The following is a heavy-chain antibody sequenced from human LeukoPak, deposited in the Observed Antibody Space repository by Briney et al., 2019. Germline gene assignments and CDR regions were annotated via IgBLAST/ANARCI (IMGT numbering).Heavy chain of an antibody. D-gene: IGHD5-24*01. CDR1: GFTLSSYG. V-gene: IGHV3-30*02. Sequence: PGGSLRLSCAASGFTLSSYGMHWVRQAPGKGLEGVAFIRYDGSNKYYADSVKGRFTISRDNSKNTLYLQMNSLRAEDTAVYYCAKDLEMATILAFDIWGQGTMVTVSS. CDR2: IRYDGSNK. J-gene: IGHJ3*02. CDR3: AKDLEMATILAFDI.